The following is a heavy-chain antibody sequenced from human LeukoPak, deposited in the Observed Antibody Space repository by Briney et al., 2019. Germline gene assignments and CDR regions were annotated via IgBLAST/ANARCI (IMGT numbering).Heavy chain of an antibody. CDR1: GGTFSTLD. CDR2: IIPLFGPA. J-gene: IGHJ4*02. D-gene: IGHD5-12*01. V-gene: IGHV1-69*13. Sequence: SVKVSCKASGGTFSTLDISWVRQAPGHGLEWVGGIIPLFGPANYAQKFQDRVTIIADESTTTAYMELSSLRSEDTAVYYCARLGSGYDPGDFWGQGTLVTV. CDR3: ARLGSGYDPGDF.